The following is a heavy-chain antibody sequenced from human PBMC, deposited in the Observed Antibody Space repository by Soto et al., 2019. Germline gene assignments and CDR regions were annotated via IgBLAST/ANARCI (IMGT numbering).Heavy chain of an antibody. CDR3: ARGAGYSSSWPFDP. D-gene: IGHD6-13*01. J-gene: IGHJ5*02. V-gene: IGHV4-59*01. CDR1: GGSMSGSF. CDR2: IYYSGNT. Sequence: QVQLQESGPGLVKPAETLSLTCTVSGGSMSGSFWSWIRQPPETGLEWIGYIYYSGNTDYNPSLKSRVTISVDTSKNQFSLKLSSVTAADTAVYYCARGAGYSSSWPFDPWGQGTLVIVSS.